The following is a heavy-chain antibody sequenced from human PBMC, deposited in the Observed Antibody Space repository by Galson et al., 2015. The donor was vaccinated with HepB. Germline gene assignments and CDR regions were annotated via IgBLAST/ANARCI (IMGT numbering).Heavy chain of an antibody. CDR2: IDRDGGKT. D-gene: IGHD6-13*01. Sequence: SLRLSCAASGFTFDEDSMHWVRQAPGKGLEWVSLIDRDGGKTYYADSVKGRFTISRDNSKNSLYLQMNSLRTEDTGFYYCAKELTGSTWTTFDYWGQGTLVTVSS. CDR1: GFTFDEDS. J-gene: IGHJ4*02. V-gene: IGHV3-43*01. CDR3: AKELTGSTWTTFDY.